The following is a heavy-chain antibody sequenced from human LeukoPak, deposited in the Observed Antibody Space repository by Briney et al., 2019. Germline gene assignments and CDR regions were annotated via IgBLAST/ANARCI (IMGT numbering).Heavy chain of an antibody. CDR2: IYYSGST. CDR3: ARVRINDYSNSYYFDY. J-gene: IGHJ4*02. CDR1: GGSISSGDYY. V-gene: IGHV4-30-4*01. Sequence: PSETLSLTCTVSGGSISSGDYYWSWSRQPPGKGLEWVGYIYYSGSTYYNPSLKSRVTISVDTSKNQFSLKLSSVTAADTAVYYCARVRINDYSNSYYFDYWGQGTLVTVSS. D-gene: IGHD4-11*01.